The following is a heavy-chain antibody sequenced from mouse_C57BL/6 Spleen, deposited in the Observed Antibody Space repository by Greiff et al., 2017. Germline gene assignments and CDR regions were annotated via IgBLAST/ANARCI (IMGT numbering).Heavy chain of an antibody. Sequence: VQLQQSGAELVKPGASVKLSCKASGYTFTEYTIHWVKQRSGQGLEWIGWFYPGSGSIKYNEKFKDKATLTADKSSSTVYMELSRLTSEDSAVYVCARHEGTMVTTDWYFDVWGTGTTVTVSS. V-gene: IGHV1-62-2*01. D-gene: IGHD2-2*01. CDR1: GYTFTEYT. CDR2: FYPGSGSI. CDR3: ARHEGTMVTTDWYFDV. J-gene: IGHJ1*03.